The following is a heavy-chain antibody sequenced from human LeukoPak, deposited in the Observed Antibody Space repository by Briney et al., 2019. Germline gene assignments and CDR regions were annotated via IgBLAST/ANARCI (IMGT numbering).Heavy chain of an antibody. Sequence: SVKVSSKASGGTFSSYAISWVRQAPGQGLEWMGRIIPILGIANYAQKFQGRVTITADKSTSTAYMELSSLRSEDTAVYYCASEGSEYQLLYYFDYWGQGTLVTVSS. V-gene: IGHV1-69*04. CDR1: GGTFSSYA. J-gene: IGHJ4*02. D-gene: IGHD2-2*01. CDR2: IIPILGIA. CDR3: ASEGSEYQLLYYFDY.